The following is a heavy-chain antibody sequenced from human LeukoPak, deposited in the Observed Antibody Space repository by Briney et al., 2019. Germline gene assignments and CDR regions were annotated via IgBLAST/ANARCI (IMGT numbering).Heavy chain of an antibody. CDR2: INWNGGRT. CDR3: AREYYGSGSYYNVGY. Sequence: GGSLRLSCAASGFTFDDYGMSWVGQVPGKGLGWVLGINWNGGRTGYADSVKGRFTISRDNAKKSLYVQMNSLRAEDTALYYCAREYYGSGSYYNVGYWGQGTLVTVSS. J-gene: IGHJ4*02. CDR1: GFTFDDYG. D-gene: IGHD3-10*01. V-gene: IGHV3-20*04.